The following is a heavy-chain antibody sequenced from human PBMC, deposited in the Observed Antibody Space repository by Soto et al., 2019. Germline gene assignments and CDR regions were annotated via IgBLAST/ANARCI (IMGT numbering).Heavy chain of an antibody. CDR1: GFTFSSYA. Sequence: GGSLRLSCAASGFTFSSYAMSWVRQAPGKGLEWVSAISGSGGSTYYADSVKGRFTISRDNSKNTLYLQMNSLRAEDTAVYYCAKSPSPSSGWYREFDYWGQGTLVTVSS. D-gene: IGHD6-19*01. CDR3: AKSPSPSSGWYREFDY. J-gene: IGHJ4*02. CDR2: ISGSGGST. V-gene: IGHV3-23*01.